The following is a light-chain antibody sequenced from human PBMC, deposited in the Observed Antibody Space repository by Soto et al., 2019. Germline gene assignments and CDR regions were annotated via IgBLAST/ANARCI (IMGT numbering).Light chain of an antibody. CDR2: SAS. V-gene: IGKV1-39*01. CDR3: QQYYSYRRT. J-gene: IGKJ1*01. Sequence: EIQMTQSPSSLSASLGDRVTITCRASQSIGNHLNWYQQKPGKAPKFLIYSASTLQSGVPSRFSGSGSGTDFTLTISCLQSEDFATYYCQQYYSYRRTFGQGTKVDIK. CDR1: QSIGNH.